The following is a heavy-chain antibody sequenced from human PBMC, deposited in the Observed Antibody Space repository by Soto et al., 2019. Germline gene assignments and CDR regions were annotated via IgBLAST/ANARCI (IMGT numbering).Heavy chain of an antibody. Sequence: SETLSLTCTVSGGSISSYYWSWIRQPPGKGLEWIGYIYYSGSTNYNPSLKSRVTISVDTSKNQFSLKLSSVTAADTAGYYCARAYTNPNKWWGERYSSSWPFDYWGQGTLVTVSS. CDR2: IYYSGST. D-gene: IGHD6-13*01. V-gene: IGHV4-59*01. CDR3: ARAYTNPNKWWGERYSSSWPFDY. J-gene: IGHJ4*02. CDR1: GGSISSYY.